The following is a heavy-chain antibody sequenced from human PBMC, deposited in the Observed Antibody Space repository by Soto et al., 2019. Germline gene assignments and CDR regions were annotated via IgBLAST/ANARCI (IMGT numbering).Heavy chain of an antibody. V-gene: IGHV3-30*18. D-gene: IGHD2-2*01. CDR3: AKGPAIVLVPAAMNYYYGMDV. CDR1: GFTFSSYG. CDR2: ISYDGSNK. J-gene: IGHJ6*02. Sequence: GGSLRLSCAASGFTFSSYGMHWVRQAPGKGLEWVAVISYDGSNKYYADSVKGRFTISRDNSKNTLYLQMNSLRAEDTAVYYCAKGPAIVLVPAAMNYYYGMDVWCQGTTVSVSS.